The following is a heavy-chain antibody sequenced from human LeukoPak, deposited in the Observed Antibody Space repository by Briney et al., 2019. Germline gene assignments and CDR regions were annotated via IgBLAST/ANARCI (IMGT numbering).Heavy chain of an antibody. D-gene: IGHD5-24*01. CDR3: ARDSADGSNWYFDY. Sequence: SETLSLTCAVSGDSITSSNWWNWVRQPPGKGLEWIGEISHSGTTLYNPSLKSRVTISVDKSNNQFSLNLNSVTAADTAVYYCARDSADGSNWYFDYWGQGTLVTVSS. V-gene: IGHV4-4*02. CDR1: GDSITSSNW. CDR2: ISHSGTT. J-gene: IGHJ4*02.